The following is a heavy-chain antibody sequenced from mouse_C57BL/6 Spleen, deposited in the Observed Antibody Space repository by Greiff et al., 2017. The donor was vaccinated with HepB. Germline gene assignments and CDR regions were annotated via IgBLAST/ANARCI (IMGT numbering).Heavy chain of an antibody. CDR3: SRLRYYDYDYWYFDV. D-gene: IGHD2-4*01. J-gene: IGHJ1*03. CDR1: GYTFTSYG. CDR2: IYIGNGYT. V-gene: IGHV1-58*01. Sequence: VQLQQSGAELVRPGSSVKMSCKTSGYTFTSYGINWVKQRPGQGLEWIGYIYIGNGYTEYNEKFKGKATLTSDTASSTAYMQLSSLTSEDSAIYFCSRLRYYDYDYWYFDVWGTGTTVTVSS.